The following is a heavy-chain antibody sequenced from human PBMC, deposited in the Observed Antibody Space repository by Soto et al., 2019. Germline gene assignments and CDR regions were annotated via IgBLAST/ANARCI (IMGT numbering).Heavy chain of an antibody. CDR1: GFTFSSYA. CDR3: ARDGPDTAMAPYYYYGMDV. Sequence: GGSLRLSCAASGFTFSSYAMHGVRQAPGKGLEWVAVISYDGSNKYYADSVKGRFTISRDNSKNTLYLQMNSLRAEDTAVYYCARDGPDTAMAPYYYYGMDVWGQGTTVTVSS. D-gene: IGHD5-18*01. V-gene: IGHV3-30-3*01. J-gene: IGHJ6*02. CDR2: ISYDGSNK.